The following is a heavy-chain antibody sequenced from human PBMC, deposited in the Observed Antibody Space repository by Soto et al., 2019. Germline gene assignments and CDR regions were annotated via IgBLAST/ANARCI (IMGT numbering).Heavy chain of an antibody. J-gene: IGHJ4*02. D-gene: IGHD6-19*01. CDR1: GFTLSSNW. Sequence: EVQLVESGGGLVQPGGSLRLSCAGSGFTLSSNWMHWVRQTPGKGLVWVSRINSDGSSANYADSVMGRFTISRDNAKNTLYLQMNSLRAEDTAVYFCARGPTGWYGFDYWGQGTLVTVSP. CDR2: INSDGSSA. V-gene: IGHV3-74*01. CDR3: ARGPTGWYGFDY.